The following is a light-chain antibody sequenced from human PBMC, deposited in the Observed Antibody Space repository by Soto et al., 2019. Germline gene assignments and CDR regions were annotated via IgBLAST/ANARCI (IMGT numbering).Light chain of an antibody. CDR1: QSLLHSNGYNY. J-gene: IGKJ3*01. Sequence: DVVMTQSPLSLPVTPGEPASISCRSSQSLLHSNGYNYLDWYLQKPGQSQQLLIYLGSNRASGVPDRFSGSGSGTDLTLKIMRVEAEDVGVYYCMQRLPSPFTFGTGKKVDIK. CDR3: MQRLPSPFT. V-gene: IGKV2-28*01. CDR2: LGS.